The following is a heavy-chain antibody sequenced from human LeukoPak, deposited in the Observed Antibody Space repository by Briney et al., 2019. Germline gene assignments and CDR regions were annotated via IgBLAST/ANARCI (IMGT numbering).Heavy chain of an antibody. D-gene: IGHD3-10*01. Sequence: ASVKVSCKASGYRFTSYGISWVRQAPGQGLEWMGWISAYKGNTNYAQKLQGRVTLTTDTSTSTAYMDLRSLRSDDTAVYYRARAWFGEFPLDYWGQGTLVTVSS. CDR3: ARAWFGEFPLDY. CDR1: GYRFTSYG. CDR2: ISAYKGNT. J-gene: IGHJ4*02. V-gene: IGHV1-18*01.